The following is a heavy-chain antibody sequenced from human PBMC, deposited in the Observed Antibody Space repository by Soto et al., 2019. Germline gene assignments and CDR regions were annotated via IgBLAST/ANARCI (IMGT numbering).Heavy chain of an antibody. CDR3: AAIQGYSYGYDYYGMDV. CDR2: IVVGSGNT. Sequence: SVKVSCKASGFTFTSSAVQWVRQARGQRLEWIGWIVVGSGNTNYAQKFQERVTITRDMSTSTAYMELSSLRSEDTAVYCCAAIQGYSYGYDYYGMDVWGQGTTVTVSS. V-gene: IGHV1-58*01. J-gene: IGHJ6*02. D-gene: IGHD5-18*01. CDR1: GFTFTSSA.